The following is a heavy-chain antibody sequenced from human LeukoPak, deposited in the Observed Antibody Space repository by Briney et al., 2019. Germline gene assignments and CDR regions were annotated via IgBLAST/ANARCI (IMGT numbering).Heavy chain of an antibody. J-gene: IGHJ4*02. D-gene: IGHD7-27*01. Sequence: GASVKVSCKASGGTFSSYAISWVRQAPGQGLEWMGRIIPILGIANYAQKFQGRVTITADKSTSTAYMELSGLRSEDTAVYYCARVSLGIYYFDYWGQGTLVTVSS. V-gene: IGHV1-69*04. CDR3: ARVSLGIYYFDY. CDR2: IIPILGIA. CDR1: GGTFSSYA.